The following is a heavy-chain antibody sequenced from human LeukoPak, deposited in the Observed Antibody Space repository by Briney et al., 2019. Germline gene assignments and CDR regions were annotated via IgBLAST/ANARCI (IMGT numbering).Heavy chain of an antibody. D-gene: IGHD5-24*01. Sequence: PSQTLSLTCTVSGGSISSGSYYWSWIRQPAGKGLEWIVRIYTSGSTNYNPSLKSRVTISVDTSKNQFSLKLSSVTAADTAVYYCARADGYYYYGMDVWGQGTTVTVSS. CDR2: IYTSGST. CDR1: GGSISSGSYY. J-gene: IGHJ6*02. V-gene: IGHV4-61*02. CDR3: ARADGYYYYGMDV.